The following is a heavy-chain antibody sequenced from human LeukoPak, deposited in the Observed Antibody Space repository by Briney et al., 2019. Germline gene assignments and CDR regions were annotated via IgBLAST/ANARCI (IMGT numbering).Heavy chain of an antibody. CDR3: ARDFVGSGSRTTSYYFDY. D-gene: IGHD3-10*01. J-gene: IGHJ4*02. CDR2: FDPEDGET. Sequence: GASVKVSCKVSGYTLTELSMHWVRQAPGKGLEWMGGFDPEDGETIYAQKFQGRVTMTEDTSTDTAHMELSSLRSEDTAVYYCARDFVGSGSRTTSYYFDYWGQGTLVTVSS. V-gene: IGHV1-24*01. CDR1: GYTLTELS.